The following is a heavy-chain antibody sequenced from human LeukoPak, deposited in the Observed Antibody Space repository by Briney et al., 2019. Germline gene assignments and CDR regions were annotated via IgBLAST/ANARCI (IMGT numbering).Heavy chain of an antibody. Sequence: GGSLRLSCAASGFTFSSYAMSWVRQAPGKGLEWVSAISGSGGSTYYADSVKGRFAISRDNSKNTLYLQMNSLRAEDTAVYYCAKVSSGYYYYFDYWGQGTLVTVSS. CDR2: ISGSGGST. CDR1: GFTFSSYA. V-gene: IGHV3-23*01. CDR3: AKVSSGYYYYFDY. D-gene: IGHD3-22*01. J-gene: IGHJ4*02.